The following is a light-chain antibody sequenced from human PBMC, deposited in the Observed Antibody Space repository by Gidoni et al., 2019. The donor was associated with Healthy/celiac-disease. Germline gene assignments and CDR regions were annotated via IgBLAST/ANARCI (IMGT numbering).Light chain of an antibody. CDR3: QQRSNWLSLT. J-gene: IGKJ4*01. CDR1: QSVSSY. CDR2: DAS. V-gene: IGKV3-11*01. Sequence: EIVLTQSPATLSLSPGERATISCRASQSVSSYLAWYQQKPGQAPRLLSYDASNRATGIPARFSGSGSGTDFTLTISILEPEDFAVYYCQQRSNWLSLTFGGXTKVEIK.